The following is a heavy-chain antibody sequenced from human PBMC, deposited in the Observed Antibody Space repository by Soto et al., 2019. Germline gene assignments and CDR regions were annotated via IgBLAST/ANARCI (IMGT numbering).Heavy chain of an antibody. CDR2: INPSGGST. V-gene: IGHV1-46*01. CDR1: GYTFTSYC. Sequence: ASVKVSCKASGYTFTSYCMHWVRQAPGQGLEWMGIINPSGGSTSYAQKFQGRVTMTRDTSTSTVYMELSSLRSEDTAVYYCARVLGYCSSPSSGSCYYYGMDVWGQGTTVTVSS. D-gene: IGHD2-2*01. CDR3: ARVLGYCSSPSSGSCYYYGMDV. J-gene: IGHJ6*02.